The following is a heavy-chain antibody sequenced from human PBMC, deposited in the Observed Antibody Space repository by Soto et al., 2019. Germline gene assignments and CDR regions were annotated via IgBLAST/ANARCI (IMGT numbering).Heavy chain of an antibody. V-gene: IGHV1-18*01. CDR3: SRGTSIPASGDY. J-gene: IGHJ4*01. CDR1: GYTFTNYG. CDR2: VSAYNGER. D-gene: IGHD6-6*01. Sequence: QVQLVQSGAEVKKPGASVKVSCKASGYTFTNYGINWVRQAPGQGLEWLGWVSAYNGERRYAQRVQARVIMTTDTSTPTAYMELRSLRSDDTAVYYCSRGTSIPASGDYWGQGTLVTVSS.